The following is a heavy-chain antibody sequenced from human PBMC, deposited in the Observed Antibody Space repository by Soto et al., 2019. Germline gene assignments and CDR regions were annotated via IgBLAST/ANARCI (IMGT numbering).Heavy chain of an antibody. D-gene: IGHD1-26*01. CDR1: GFTFSGSA. J-gene: IGHJ4*02. CDR2: IRSKANSYAT. V-gene: IGHV3-73*01. CDR3: RSSIVGATWRDY. Sequence: GGSLRLSCAASGFTFSGSAMHWVRQASGKGLEWVGRIRSKANSYATAYAASVKGRFTISRDDSKNTAYLQMNSLKTEDTAVYYCRSSIVGATWRDYWGQGTLVTVSS.